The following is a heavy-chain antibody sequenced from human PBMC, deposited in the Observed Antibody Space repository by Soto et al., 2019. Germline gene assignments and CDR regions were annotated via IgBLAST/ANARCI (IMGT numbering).Heavy chain of an antibody. D-gene: IGHD6-13*01. CDR2: IYYSGST. CDR3: ARGGLGMAAGGGHYFDY. CDR1: GGSVSSGGYY. V-gene: IGHV4-31*03. Sequence: QVQLQESGPGLVKPSQTLSLTCTVSGGSVSSGGYYWSWIRQHPGKGLEWIGYIYYSGSTYYNPSLKGRVTISADTSQNQFSLKLNSVTVADTAVYYWARGGLGMAAGGGHYFDYWGQGTLVTVSS. J-gene: IGHJ4*02.